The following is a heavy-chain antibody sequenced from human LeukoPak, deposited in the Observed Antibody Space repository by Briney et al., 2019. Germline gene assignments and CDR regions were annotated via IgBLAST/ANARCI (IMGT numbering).Heavy chain of an antibody. J-gene: IGHJ3*02. V-gene: IGHV3-30*18. D-gene: IGHD5-18*01. Sequence: GRSLRLSCAASGFTFSTYGMHWVRQVPGKGLECVALISYDGGKKYYADSVKGRFTISRDNSKNTLYLQINSLIPDDTAVYYCAKGKQQWWTFDALDIWGQGTTVTVSS. CDR1: GFTFSTYG. CDR3: AKGKQQWWTFDALDI. CDR2: ISYDGGKK.